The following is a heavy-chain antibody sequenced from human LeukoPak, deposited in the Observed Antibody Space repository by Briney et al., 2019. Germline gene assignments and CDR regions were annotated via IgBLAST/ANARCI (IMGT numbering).Heavy chain of an antibody. J-gene: IGHJ4*02. CDR2: ISAYNGNT. Sequence: ASVTVSCKASGYTFTSYGISWVRQAPGQGLEWMGWISAYNGNTNYVQKLQGRVTMTTDTSTSTAYMELRSLRSDDTAVYYCARDRASDTAMVPQGVDYWGQGTLVTVSS. CDR3: ARDRASDTAMVPQGVDY. D-gene: IGHD5-18*01. CDR1: GYTFTSYG. V-gene: IGHV1-18*01.